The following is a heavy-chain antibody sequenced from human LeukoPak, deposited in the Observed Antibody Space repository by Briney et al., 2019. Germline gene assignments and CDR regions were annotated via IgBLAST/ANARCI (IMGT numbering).Heavy chain of an antibody. CDR1: GGSISSGSYY. D-gene: IGHD3-22*01. Sequence: SETLSLTCTVSGGSISSGSYYWSWIRQPAGKGLEWIGRIYTSGSTNYNPSLKSRVTMSVDTSKNQFSLKLSSVTAADTAVYYCARDRLSGYRGYTHIDYWGQGTLVTVSS. V-gene: IGHV4-61*02. J-gene: IGHJ4*02. CDR2: IYTSGST. CDR3: ARDRLSGYRGYTHIDY.